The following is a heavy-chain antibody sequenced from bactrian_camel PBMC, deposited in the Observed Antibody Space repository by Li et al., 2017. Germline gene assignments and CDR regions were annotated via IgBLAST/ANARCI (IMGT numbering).Heavy chain of an antibody. CDR2: ISTGGGNT. V-gene: IGHV3S6*01. CDR1: GFTSSTYV. J-gene: IGHJ6*01. Sequence: HVQLVESGGGSVQAGGSVRLSCAASGFTSSTYVMYWVRQAPGEGLEWVSSISTGGGNTYYAHSVKGRFTISKDNAKITLYLQMNSLKPEDTAVYYCVTSLRSWSITGFAYWGQGTQVTVS. D-gene: IGHD6*01. CDR3: VTSLRSWSITGFAY.